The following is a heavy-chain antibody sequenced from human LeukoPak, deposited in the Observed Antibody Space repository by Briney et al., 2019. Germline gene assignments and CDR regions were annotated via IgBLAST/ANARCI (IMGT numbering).Heavy chain of an antibody. D-gene: IGHD3-3*01. V-gene: IGHV4-59*01. Sequence: SETLSLTCTVSGGSISSYYWSWIRQPPGKRLEWIGYIYYSGSTNYNPSLKSRVTISVDTSKNQFSLKLSSVTAADTAVYYCARGHFGVAKGPFDYWGQGTLVTVSS. J-gene: IGHJ4*02. CDR1: GGSISSYY. CDR2: IYYSGST. CDR3: ARGHFGVAKGPFDY.